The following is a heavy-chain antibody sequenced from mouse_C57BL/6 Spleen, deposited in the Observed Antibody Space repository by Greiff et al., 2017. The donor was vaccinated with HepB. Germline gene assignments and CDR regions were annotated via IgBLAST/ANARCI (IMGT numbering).Heavy chain of an antibody. CDR1: GFTFSDYY. CDR2: ISNGGGST. Sequence: DVKLVESGGGLVQPGGSLKLSCAASGFTFSDYYMYWVRQTPEKRLEWVAYISNGGGSTYYPDTVKGRFTISRDNAKNTLYLQMSRLKSEDTAMYYCARHGGNRYFDVWGTGTTVTVSS. D-gene: IGHD2-1*01. V-gene: IGHV5-12*01. J-gene: IGHJ1*03. CDR3: ARHGGNRYFDV.